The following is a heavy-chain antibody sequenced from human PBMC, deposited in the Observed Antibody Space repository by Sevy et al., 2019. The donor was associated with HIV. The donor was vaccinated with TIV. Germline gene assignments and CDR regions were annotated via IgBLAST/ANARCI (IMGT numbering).Heavy chain of an antibody. J-gene: IGHJ3*02. D-gene: IGHD4-17*01. CDR1: GFTVSSNY. CDR2: IYSGGST. Sequence: GGSLRLSCAASGFTVSSNYMSWVRQAPGKGLEWVSVIYSGGSTYYADSVKGRFTISRDNSKNTLYLQMNSLRAEDTAVYYCARETTACAFDIWGQGTMVTVSS. CDR3: ARETTACAFDI. V-gene: IGHV3-66*02.